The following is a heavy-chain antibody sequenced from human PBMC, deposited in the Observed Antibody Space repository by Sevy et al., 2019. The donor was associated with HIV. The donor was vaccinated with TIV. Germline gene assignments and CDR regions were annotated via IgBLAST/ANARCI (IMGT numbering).Heavy chain of an antibody. CDR1: GFTFSDYY. V-gene: IGHV3-11*01. D-gene: IGHD5-18*01. Sequence: GGSLRLSCAASGFTFSDYYMSWIRQAPGKGLEWVSYISSSGSTIYYAHSVKGRFTISRDNAKNSLYLQMNSLRAEDTAVYYCARDPGYSYGYYYYYYGMDVWGQGTTVTVSS. CDR2: ISSSGSTI. CDR3: ARDPGYSYGYYYYYYGMDV. J-gene: IGHJ6*02.